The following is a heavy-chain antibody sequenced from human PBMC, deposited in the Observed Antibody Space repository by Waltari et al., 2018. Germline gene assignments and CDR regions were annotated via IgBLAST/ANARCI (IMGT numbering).Heavy chain of an antibody. CDR2: INTGSSYT. J-gene: IGHJ4*02. Sequence: EEQLVESGGGLVQPGGSLRLSCAASGFTFSNYWMHWVRQAPGKGRVWVSVINTGSSYTMYADSVGGRFTISRDDAKNTVYLQMNSLGYEDTAVYYCARGLVTAVGYGDFWGQGTLVTVSS. CDR1: GFTFSNYW. CDR3: ARGLVTAVGYGDF. V-gene: IGHV3-74*03. D-gene: IGHD6-13*01.